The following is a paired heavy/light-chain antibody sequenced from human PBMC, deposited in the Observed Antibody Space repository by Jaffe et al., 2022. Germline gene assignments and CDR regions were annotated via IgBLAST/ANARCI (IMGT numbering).Heavy chain of an antibody. V-gene: IGHV3-30*02. CDR3: ARRDRIAAAGTGYAGGNPPLYYYYYMDV. J-gene: IGHJ6*03. CDR1: GFTFSSYG. CDR2: IRYDGSNK. D-gene: IGHD6-13*01. Sequence: QVQLVESGGGVVQPGGSLRLSCAASGFTFSSYGMHWVRQAPGKGLEWVAFIRYDGSNKYYADSVKGRFTISRDNSKNTLYLQMNSLRAEDTAVYYCARRDRIAAAGTGYAGGNPPLYYYYYMDVWGKGTTVTVSS.
Light chain of an antibody. V-gene: IGLV9-49*01. CDR3: GADHGSGSNFVV. CDR1: SGYSNYK. J-gene: IGLJ2*01. Sequence: QPVLTQPPSASASLGASVTLTCTLSSGYSNYKVDWYQQRPGKGPRFVMRVGTGGIVGSKGDGIPDRFSVLGSGLNRYLTIKNIQEEDESDYHCGADHGSGSNFVVFGGGTKLTVL. CDR2: VGTGGIVG.